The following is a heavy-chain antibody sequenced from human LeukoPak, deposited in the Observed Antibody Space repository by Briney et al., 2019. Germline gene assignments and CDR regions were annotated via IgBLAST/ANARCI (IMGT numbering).Heavy chain of an antibody. V-gene: IGHV4-39*01. CDR1: GGSISTSSYC. D-gene: IGHD6-25*01. Sequence: PSETLSLTCTVSGGSISTSSYCWGWIRQPPGKGLEWIGSISYSGTTYYSPSLKSRVTISVDTSNNQFSLRLTSVTAADTAVYLCARHPSSAWHADYWGHGTLVTVSS. CDR2: ISYSGTT. CDR3: ARHPSSAWHADY. J-gene: IGHJ4*01.